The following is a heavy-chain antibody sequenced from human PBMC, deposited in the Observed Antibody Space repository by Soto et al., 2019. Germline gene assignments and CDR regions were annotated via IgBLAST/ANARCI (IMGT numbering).Heavy chain of an antibody. CDR3: ARAGYGSGSYYALRYGMDV. CDR2: INHSGST. CDR1: GGSFSGYY. Sequence: QVQLQQWGAGLLKPSETLSLTCAVYGGSFSGYYWSWIRQPPGKGLGWIGEINHSGSTNYNPSLKSRVTISVDTSKNQFSLKLSSVTAADTAVYYCARAGYGSGSYYALRYGMDVWGQGTTVTVSS. D-gene: IGHD3-10*01. V-gene: IGHV4-34*01. J-gene: IGHJ6*02.